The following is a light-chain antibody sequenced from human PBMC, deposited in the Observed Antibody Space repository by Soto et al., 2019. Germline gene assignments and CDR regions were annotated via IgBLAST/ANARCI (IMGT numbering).Light chain of an antibody. CDR1: QSVSSTY. J-gene: IGKJ1*01. V-gene: IGKV3-20*01. CDR3: QQYGRSST. Sequence: EIVLTRSPGTLSLSPGERATLSCRASQSVSSTYLAWYQQKPGQAPRLLISGASSRATGIPDRFSGSGSGTDFTLIISRLEPEDFAVYYCQQYGRSSTFGQGTKV. CDR2: GAS.